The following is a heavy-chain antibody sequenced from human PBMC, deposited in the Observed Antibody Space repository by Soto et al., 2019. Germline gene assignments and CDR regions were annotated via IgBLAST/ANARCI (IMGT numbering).Heavy chain of an antibody. J-gene: IGHJ4*02. CDR3: AKYKAVADINSGLDY. CDR2: ISGSGGST. D-gene: IGHD6-19*01. CDR1: GFTFSSYA. V-gene: IGHV3-23*01. Sequence: GGSLRLSCAASGFTFSSYAMSWVRQAPGKGLEWVSAISGSGGSTYYADSVKGRFTISRDNSKNTLYLQMNSLRAEDTAVYYCAKYKAVADINSGLDYWGQGTLVTVSS.